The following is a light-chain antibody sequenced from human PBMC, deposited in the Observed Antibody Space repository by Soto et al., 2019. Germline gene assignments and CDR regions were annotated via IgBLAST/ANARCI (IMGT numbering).Light chain of an antibody. CDR3: QHYNDWPPTWT. V-gene: IGKV3-15*01. CDR2: GAS. Sequence: EIVLTQSPATLSVSSGEGAILSCRASQTVSSNLAWYQQRPGQTPRLLIYGASKRVTGVPARFSGSGFGAEFTLTISYVQPDDVAIYYCQHYNDWPPTWTFGHGTKVDIK. CDR1: QTVSSN. J-gene: IGKJ1*01.